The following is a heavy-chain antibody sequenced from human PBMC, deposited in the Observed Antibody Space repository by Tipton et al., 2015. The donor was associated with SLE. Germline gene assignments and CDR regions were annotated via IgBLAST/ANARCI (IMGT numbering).Heavy chain of an antibody. V-gene: IGHV4-59*11. Sequence: TLSLTCTVSGGSISSHYWSWIRQPPGKGLEWIGYIYYSGSTNYNPSLKSRVTISVDTSKNQFSLKLSSVTAADTAVYYCARGGYSSGWPIYYYYGMDVWGQGTTVTVSS. CDR2: IYYSGST. CDR3: ARGGYSSGWPIYYYYGMDV. D-gene: IGHD6-19*01. CDR1: GGSISSHY. J-gene: IGHJ6*02.